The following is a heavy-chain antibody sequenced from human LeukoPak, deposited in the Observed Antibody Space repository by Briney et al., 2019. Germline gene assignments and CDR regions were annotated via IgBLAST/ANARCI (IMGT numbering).Heavy chain of an antibody. J-gene: IGHJ4*02. D-gene: IGHD3-16*01. CDR1: GILFGDAW. CDR2: MKSKRGGGTT. Sequence: PGGSLRLSCAVSGILFGDAWMSWVRQAPGQGLEWVGRMKSKRGGGTTDYAAPVKGRFTISRDDSRNTLYLQMDSLQIEDTAVYYCTWMTTFFTVDFWGQGTRVTVSS. V-gene: IGHV3-15*01. CDR3: TWMTTFFTVDF.